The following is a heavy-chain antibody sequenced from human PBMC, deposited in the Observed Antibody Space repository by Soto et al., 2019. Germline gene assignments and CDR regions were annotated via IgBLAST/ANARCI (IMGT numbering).Heavy chain of an antibody. CDR1: GFTFSDHY. D-gene: IGHD3-10*01. CDR2: SKNKADSYTT. J-gene: IGHJ4*02. Sequence: EVQLVESGGGLVQPGGSLRLSCAASGFTFSDHYMDWVRQAPGKGLEWVGRSKNKADSYTTEYAASVKGRFTISRDGSKTSPFLQMNSLKTEHTAVYYCTVWGSGNDFGAAWGQGILVTVSS. CDR3: TVWGSGNDFGAA. V-gene: IGHV3-72*01.